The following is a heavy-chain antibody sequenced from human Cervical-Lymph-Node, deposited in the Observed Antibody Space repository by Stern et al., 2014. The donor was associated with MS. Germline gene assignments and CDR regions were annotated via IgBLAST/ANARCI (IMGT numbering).Heavy chain of an antibody. CDR1: GYSFTIYY. CDR3: ARHVQGFDY. V-gene: IGHV5-51*01. CDR2: IYPYDSDT. Sequence: EVQLVESGAEVIKPGESLKLSCKLSGYSFTIYYIAWVRQMPGKGLDWMGVIYPYDSDTTSSPSFQGQVTISADKSITTAYLQWSSLRASDTAMYYCARHVQGFDYWGQGTLVTVSS. J-gene: IGHJ4*02.